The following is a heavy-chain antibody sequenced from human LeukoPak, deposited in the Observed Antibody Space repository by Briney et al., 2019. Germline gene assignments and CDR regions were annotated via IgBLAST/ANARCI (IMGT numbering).Heavy chain of an antibody. CDR2: INPSGGST. CDR3: ARSIAAAGTDYYYYMDV. J-gene: IGHJ6*03. Sequence: ASVKVSCQASGYTFTSYYMHWLRQAPGQGLEWMGIINPSGGSTSYAQKFQGRVTMTRDMYTRTVYMELSSLRSEDTAVYYCARSIAAAGTDYYYYMDVWGKGTTVTVSS. CDR1: GYTFTSYY. V-gene: IGHV1-46*01. D-gene: IGHD6-13*01.